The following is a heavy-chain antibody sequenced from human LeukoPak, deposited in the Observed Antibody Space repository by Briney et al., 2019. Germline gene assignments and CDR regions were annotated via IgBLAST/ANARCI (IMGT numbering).Heavy chain of an antibody. V-gene: IGHV4-38-2*02. D-gene: IGHD4-23*01. CDR3: ARDRYGGNSPFDY. J-gene: IGHJ4*02. CDR2: IYHSGSA. CDR1: GYSINIGYY. Sequence: SETLSLTCAVSGYSINIGYYWGWIRQPPGKGLEWIGSIYHSGSAYYNPSLKSRVTISVDTSKNQFSLKLSSVTAADTAVYYCARDRYGGNSPFDYWGQGTLVTVSS.